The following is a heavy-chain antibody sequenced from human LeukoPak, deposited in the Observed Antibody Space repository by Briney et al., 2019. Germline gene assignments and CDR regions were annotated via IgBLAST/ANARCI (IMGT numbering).Heavy chain of an antibody. V-gene: IGHV3-30*02. CDR3: AKDIGGSYYYYYMDV. J-gene: IGHJ6*03. CDR1: GFTFSSYG. Sequence: PGGSLRLSCAASGFTFSSYGMHWVRQAPGKGLEWVAFIRYDGSNKYYADSVKGRFTISRDNPKNTLYLQMNSLRAEDTAAYYCAKDIGGSYYYYYMDVWGKGTTVTVSS. CDR2: IRYDGSNK. D-gene: IGHD3-16*01.